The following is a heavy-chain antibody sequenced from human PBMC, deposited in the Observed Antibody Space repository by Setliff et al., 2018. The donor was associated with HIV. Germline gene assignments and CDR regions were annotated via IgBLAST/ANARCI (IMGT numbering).Heavy chain of an antibody. D-gene: IGHD1-26*01. CDR3: AREPPRRRGTVAEDY. CDR2: INPSGSIT. V-gene: IGHV1-46*02. CDR1: GYTFNAFY. Sequence: ASVKVSCKTSGYTFNAFYIYWVRQAPGQGLEWMGMINPSGSITNYAQKFQGRLTLTRDTSMSTVYMELNSLKSEDTAIYYCAREPPRRRGTVAEDYWGQGTLVTGS. J-gene: IGHJ4*02.